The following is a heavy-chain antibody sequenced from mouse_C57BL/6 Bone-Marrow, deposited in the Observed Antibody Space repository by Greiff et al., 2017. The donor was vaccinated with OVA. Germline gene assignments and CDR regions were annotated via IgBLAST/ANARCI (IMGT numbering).Heavy chain of an antibody. V-gene: IGHV14-1*01. Sequence: VQLKQSGAELVRPGASVKLSCTASGFNIKDYYMHWVKQRPEQGLEWIGRIDPEDGDTEYAPKFQGKATMTADTSSNTAYLQLSSLTSEDTAVYYCTNYGSSYSWYFDVWGTGTTVTVSS. CDR3: TNYGSSYSWYFDV. CDR1: GFNIKDYY. D-gene: IGHD1-1*01. CDR2: IDPEDGDT. J-gene: IGHJ1*03.